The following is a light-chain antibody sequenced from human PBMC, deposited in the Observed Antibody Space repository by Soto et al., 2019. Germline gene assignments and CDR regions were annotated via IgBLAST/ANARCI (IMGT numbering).Light chain of an antibody. V-gene: IGKV3-20*01. CDR1: QSISNNY. J-gene: IGKJ2*01. CDR2: GAS. CDR3: QQYGSSPPYT. Sequence: EIVLTQSPGTLSLSPGERATLSCRASQSISNNYLAWYQQKPGQAPRLLIYGASSRATGIPDRFSGSGSGTHFPLTISRLEPEDFAVYSCQQYGSSPPYTFGQGSKLEIK.